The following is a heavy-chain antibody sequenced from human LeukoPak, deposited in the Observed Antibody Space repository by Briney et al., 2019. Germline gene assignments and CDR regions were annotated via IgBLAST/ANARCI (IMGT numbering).Heavy chain of an antibody. D-gene: IGHD1-26*01. V-gene: IGHV3-9*01. CDR2: ISWNSGSI. J-gene: IGHJ4*02. CDR1: GFTFDDYA. CDR3: AKDSSWELLRAIDY. Sequence: PGRSLRLSCAASGFTFDDYAMHWVRHAPGKGLEWVSGISWNSGSIGYADSVEGRFTISRDNAKNSLYLQMNSLRAEDTALYYCAKDSSWELLRAIDYWGQGTLVTVSS.